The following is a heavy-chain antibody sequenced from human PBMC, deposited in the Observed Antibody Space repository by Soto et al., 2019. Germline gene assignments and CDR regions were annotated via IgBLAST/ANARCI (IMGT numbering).Heavy chain of an antibody. CDR2: INPNSGGT. Sequence: VKVSCKASGYTFTGYYMHWVRQAPGQGLEWMGWINPNSGGTNYAQKFQGRVTMTRDTSISTAYMELSRLRSDDTAVYYCARDPSGIAVAANAFDIWGQGTMVTVSS. CDR3: ARDPSGIAVAANAFDI. J-gene: IGHJ3*02. D-gene: IGHD6-19*01. CDR1: GYTFTGYY. V-gene: IGHV1-2*02.